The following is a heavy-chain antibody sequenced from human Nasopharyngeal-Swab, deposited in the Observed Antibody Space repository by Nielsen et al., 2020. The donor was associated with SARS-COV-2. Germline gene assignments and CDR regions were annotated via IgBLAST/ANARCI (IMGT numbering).Heavy chain of an antibody. Sequence: SQTLSLTCAISGDSVSSNTAAWNWLRQSPSRGLEWLGRTYSRSKWYYDYAVSVKSRITINPDTSKNQFSLQLNSVTPEDTAVYYCAREVTGWSTRFDPWGQGTLVTVSS. CDR2: TYSRSKWYY. CDR3: AREVTGWSTRFDP. D-gene: IGHD6-19*01. J-gene: IGHJ5*02. V-gene: IGHV6-1*01. CDR1: GDSVSSNTAA.